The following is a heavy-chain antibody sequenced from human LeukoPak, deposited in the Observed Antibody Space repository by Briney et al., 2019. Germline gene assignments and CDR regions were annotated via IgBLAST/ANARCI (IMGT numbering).Heavy chain of an antibody. CDR3: ARWWYCSSTSCYESRDY. Sequence: SSETLSLTCAVYGGSFSGYYWSWIRQPPGKGLEWIGEINHSGSTNYNPSLKSRVTISVDTPKNQFSLKLSSVTAADTAVYYCARWWYCSSTSCYESRDYWGQGTLVTVSS. J-gene: IGHJ4*02. CDR1: GGSFSGYY. V-gene: IGHV4-34*01. D-gene: IGHD2-2*01. CDR2: INHSGST.